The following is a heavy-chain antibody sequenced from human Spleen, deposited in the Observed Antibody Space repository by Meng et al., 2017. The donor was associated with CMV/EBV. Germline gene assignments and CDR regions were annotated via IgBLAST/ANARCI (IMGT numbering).Heavy chain of an antibody. CDR3: ARGYCSSTSCNPLDY. CDR2: IIPILGIA. V-gene: IGHV1-69*02. CDR1: GGTFSSYT. D-gene: IGHD2-2*01. J-gene: IGHJ4*02. Sequence: SGGTFSSYTISWVRQAPGQGLEWMGRIIPILGIANYAQKFQGRVTITADKSTSTAYMELSSLRSEDTAVYYCARGYCSSTSCNPLDYWGQGTLVTVSS.